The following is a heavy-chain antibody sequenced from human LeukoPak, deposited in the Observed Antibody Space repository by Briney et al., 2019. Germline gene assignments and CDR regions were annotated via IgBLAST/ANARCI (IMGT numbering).Heavy chain of an antibody. D-gene: IGHD2-2*01. Sequence: PGGSLRLSCAASGFTSSSYAMHLVRQAPGKGLEWVAVISYDGSNKYYADSVKGRFTISRDNSKNTLYLQMNSLRAEDTAVYYCAREIVVPAAVENNWFDPWGQGTLVTVSS. V-gene: IGHV3-30-3*01. CDR2: ISYDGSNK. J-gene: IGHJ5*02. CDR1: GFTSSSYA. CDR3: AREIVVPAAVENNWFDP.